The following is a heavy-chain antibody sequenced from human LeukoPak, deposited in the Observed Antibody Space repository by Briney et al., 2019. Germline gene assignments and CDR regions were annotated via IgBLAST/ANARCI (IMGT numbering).Heavy chain of an antibody. D-gene: IGHD7-27*01. J-gene: IGHJ5*02. CDR1: GFTFSASA. Sequence: GGSLRLSCAASGFTFSASAMSWVRQAPGKGLEWVSVISDSGGGTYYADSVKGRFTISRDNSKTTLYLQMNSLRAEDTAVYYCAKSPTGYVPDRWGQGTLVTVSP. CDR3: AKSPTGYVPDR. CDR2: ISDSGGGT. V-gene: IGHV3-23*01.